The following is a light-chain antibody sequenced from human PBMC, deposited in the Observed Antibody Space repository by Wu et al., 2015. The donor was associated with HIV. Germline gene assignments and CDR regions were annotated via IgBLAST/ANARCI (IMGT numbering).Light chain of an antibody. J-gene: IGKJ4*01. CDR2: VAS. CDR3: QQYGTSPS. V-gene: IGKV3-20*01. CDR1: QSVSGNY. Sequence: EIVLTQSPDTLSLSPGERATLSCRASQSVSGNYLAWYRQKPGQPPRLLIYVASSRVTGVPVRFSGGGSGTEFTLTISRLEPEDFAVYFCQQYGTSPSFGGGTKVEIK.